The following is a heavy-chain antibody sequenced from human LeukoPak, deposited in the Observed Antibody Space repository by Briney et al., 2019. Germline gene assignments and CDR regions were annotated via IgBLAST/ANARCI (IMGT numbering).Heavy chain of an antibody. CDR3: AKDIGSYYDY. CDR1: GFTFSSYA. V-gene: IGHV3-30*02. CDR2: IQYDGSKK. D-gene: IGHD3-10*01. J-gene: IGHJ4*02. Sequence: GGSLRLSCAASGFTFSSYAMSWVRQAPGKGLEWVTFIQYDGSKKYYADSVKGRFTISRDNSKNTLYLEMNSLRAEDTAVYYCAKDIGSYYDYWGQGILVTVSS.